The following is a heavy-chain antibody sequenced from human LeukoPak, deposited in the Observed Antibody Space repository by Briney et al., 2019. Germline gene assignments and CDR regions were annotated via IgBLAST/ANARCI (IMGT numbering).Heavy chain of an antibody. V-gene: IGHV3-11*01. CDR3: ARDRGTGGAFDI. D-gene: IGHD3-10*01. J-gene: IGHJ3*02. CDR2: IIRSGSSI. CDR1: GFTFSDYH. Sequence: PGGSQRLSCAASGFTFSDYHMSWIRQAPGKGLEWVSYIIRSGSSIYYADSVKGRFTVSRDNAKNSLYVQMNSLRAEDTAVYYCARDRGTGGAFDIWGQGTMVTVSS.